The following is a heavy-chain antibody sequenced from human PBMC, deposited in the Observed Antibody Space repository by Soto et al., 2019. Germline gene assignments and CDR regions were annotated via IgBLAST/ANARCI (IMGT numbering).Heavy chain of an antibody. CDR2: ISGSGGST. CDR1: GFTFSSYA. D-gene: IGHD6-13*01. J-gene: IGHJ4*02. Sequence: PGGSLRLSCAVSGFTFSSYAMSWVRQAPGKGLEWVSAISGSGGSTYYADSVKGRFTISRDNSKNTLYLQMNSLRAEDTAVYYCAKLDRIAAAGTRGAEGDPLGIYYFDYWGQGTLVTVSS. V-gene: IGHV3-23*01. CDR3: AKLDRIAAAGTRGAEGDPLGIYYFDY.